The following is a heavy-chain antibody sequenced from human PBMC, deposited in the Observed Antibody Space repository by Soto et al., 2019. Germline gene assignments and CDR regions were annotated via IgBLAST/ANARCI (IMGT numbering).Heavy chain of an antibody. V-gene: IGHV4-34*01. CDR3: ARGDPLNYHGSSGSLFDD. D-gene: IGHD3-22*01. CDR2: IHHSGST. Sequence: PSETLSLTCAVNGDSLSDYYWSWIRQPPGKGLKWIGEIHHSGSTNYNPSLKSRVSVSVDTSKNEFSLKLTSVTAADTAVYYCARGDPLNYHGSSGSLFDDWGQGTLVTVSS. CDR1: GDSLSDYY. J-gene: IGHJ4*02.